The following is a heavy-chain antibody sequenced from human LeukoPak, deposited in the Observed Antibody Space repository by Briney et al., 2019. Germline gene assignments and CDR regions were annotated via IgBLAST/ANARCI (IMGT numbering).Heavy chain of an antibody. CDR3: ATYPTGRFDP. V-gene: IGHV3-21*01. CDR2: ISSSSSYI. D-gene: IGHD2-8*02. J-gene: IGHJ5*02. Sequence: GGSLRLSCAASGFTFSSYTMNWVRQAPGKGLEWVSSISSSSSYIYYADSVKGRFTISRDNAKYSLYLQMNSLRAEDTAVYYCATYPTGRFDPWGQGTLVTVSS. CDR1: GFTFSSYT.